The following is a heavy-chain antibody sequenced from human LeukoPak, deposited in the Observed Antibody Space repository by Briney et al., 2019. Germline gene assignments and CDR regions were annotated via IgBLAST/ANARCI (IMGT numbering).Heavy chain of an antibody. CDR1: GFTFRNHG. D-gene: IGHD6-13*01. Sequence: GGSLRLSCAASGFTFRNHGMHWVRQAPGKGLEWVAVIWYDGSNQYYADSVKGRFTISRDNSKNTLWLQMNSLRAEDTAVYYCAKEPRSIAAAVGWFDPWGQGTLVTVSS. CDR2: IWYDGSNQ. V-gene: IGHV3-33*06. CDR3: AKEPRSIAAAVGWFDP. J-gene: IGHJ5*02.